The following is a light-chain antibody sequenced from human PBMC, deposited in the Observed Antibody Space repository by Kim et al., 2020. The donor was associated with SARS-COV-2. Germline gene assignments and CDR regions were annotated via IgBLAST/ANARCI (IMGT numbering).Light chain of an antibody. CDR2: SNN. Sequence: ELTQPPSASGTPGQRVTISCSGSSSNIGSNTVNWYQQLPGTAPKLLIYSNNQRPSGVPERFSGAKSGTSASLAISGLQSEDEADYYCAAWDDSLNVVVFGGGTQLTVL. CDR3: AAWDDSLNVVV. J-gene: IGLJ2*01. V-gene: IGLV1-44*01. CDR1: SSNIGSNT.